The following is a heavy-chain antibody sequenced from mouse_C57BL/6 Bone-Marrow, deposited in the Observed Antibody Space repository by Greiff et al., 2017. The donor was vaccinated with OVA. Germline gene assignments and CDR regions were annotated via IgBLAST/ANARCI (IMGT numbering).Heavy chain of an antibody. V-gene: IGHV1-26*01. CDR2: INPNNGGT. J-gene: IGHJ2*01. Sequence: VQLQQSGPELVKPGASVKISCKASGYTFTDYYMNWVKQSHGKSLEWIGDINPNNGGTSYNQKFTGKATLTVDKSSSTAYMELRSLTSEDSAVYYCAREGITTHYYFDYWGQGTTLTVSS. D-gene: IGHD2-4*01. CDR3: AREGITTHYYFDY. CDR1: GYTFTDYY.